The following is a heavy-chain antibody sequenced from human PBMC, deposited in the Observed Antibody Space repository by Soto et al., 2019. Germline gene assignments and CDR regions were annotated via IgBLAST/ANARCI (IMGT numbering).Heavy chain of an antibody. J-gene: IGHJ6*02. CDR1: GGSVTTVSYN. Sequence: QVQLQESGPGLVRPSETLSLTCTVSGGSVTTVSYNWSWIRRPPGKGLEWIGNIFFTGITHYNPSLSNRGTMSVDTSKNQFSLTVTSVTAADTAVYYCARDGHGMDVWGQGTTVTVSS. V-gene: IGHV4-61*01. CDR2: IFFTGIT. CDR3: ARDGHGMDV.